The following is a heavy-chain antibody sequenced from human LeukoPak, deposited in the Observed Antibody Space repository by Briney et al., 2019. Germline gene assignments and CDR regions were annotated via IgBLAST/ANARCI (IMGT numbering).Heavy chain of an antibody. CDR2: IFPSDSDT. CDR3: TRGRPIDY. V-gene: IGHV5-51*01. J-gene: IGHJ4*02. CDR1: GYSFTTYW. Sequence: GESLEISCKGSGYSFTTYWIGWVRQMPGKGLEWMGIIFPSDSDTRYSPSFQGQVTISADKSISTAYLQWSSLKASDTAIYYCTRGRPIDYWGQGTLVTVSS.